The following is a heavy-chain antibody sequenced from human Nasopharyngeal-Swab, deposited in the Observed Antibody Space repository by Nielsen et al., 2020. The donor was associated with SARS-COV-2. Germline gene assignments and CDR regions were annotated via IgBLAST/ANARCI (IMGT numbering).Heavy chain of an antibody. D-gene: IGHD2-15*01. Sequence: SETLSLTCAVYGGSFSGYYWSWIRQPPGKGLEWIGEINHSGSTNYNPSLKSRVTISVDTSKNQFSLKLSSVTAADTAVYYCARGPLPRYCSGGSCYSRYYYYMDVWGKGTTVIVSS. J-gene: IGHJ6*03. CDR2: INHSGST. CDR1: GGSFSGYY. V-gene: IGHV4-34*01. CDR3: ARGPLPRYCSGGSCYSRYYYYMDV.